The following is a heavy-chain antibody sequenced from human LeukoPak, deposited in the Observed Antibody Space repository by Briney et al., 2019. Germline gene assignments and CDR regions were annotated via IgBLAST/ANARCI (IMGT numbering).Heavy chain of an antibody. CDR2: LNQGGTQR. V-gene: IGHV3-7*01. CDR3: AREHYFYYVDV. Sequence: GGSLRLSCAASGFTFSTQWMSWVRQAPGKGLEWVAILNQGGTQRYYVDSVKGRFTISRDNAENSLYLQMNSLRAEDTAVYYCAREHYFYYVDVWGKGTTVTVSS. J-gene: IGHJ6*03. CDR1: GFTFSTQW.